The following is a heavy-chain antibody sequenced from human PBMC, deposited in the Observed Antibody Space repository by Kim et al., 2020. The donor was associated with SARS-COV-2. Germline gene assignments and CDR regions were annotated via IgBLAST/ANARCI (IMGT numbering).Heavy chain of an antibody. CDR1: GFRFSNFG. CDR2: VSYDGSYE. CDR3: AKERYYTGSGSYCFYF. J-gene: IGHJ2*01. Sequence: GGSLRLSCAASGFRFSNFGIHWVRQAPGKGLEWVARVSYDGSYENYGDSVRGRFTISRDNSKNTLYLQMDSLRAEDTAVYYCAKERYYTGSGSYCFYFWG. V-gene: IGHV3-30*18. D-gene: IGHD3-10*01.